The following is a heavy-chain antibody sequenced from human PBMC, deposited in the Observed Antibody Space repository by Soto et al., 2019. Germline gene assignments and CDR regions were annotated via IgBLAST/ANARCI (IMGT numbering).Heavy chain of an antibody. CDR2: IYYSGST. Sequence: SETLSLTCTVSGGSISSSSYYWGWIRQPPGKGLEWIGSIYYSGSTYYKPSLKSRVTISVDTSKNQYSLKLSSVTAADSSVYYCARLGYCSGGSCYFAYYYYYYMDVWGKGTTVTVSS. V-gene: IGHV4-39*01. D-gene: IGHD2-15*01. CDR1: GGSISSSSYY. J-gene: IGHJ6*03. CDR3: ARLGYCSGGSCYFAYYYYYYMDV.